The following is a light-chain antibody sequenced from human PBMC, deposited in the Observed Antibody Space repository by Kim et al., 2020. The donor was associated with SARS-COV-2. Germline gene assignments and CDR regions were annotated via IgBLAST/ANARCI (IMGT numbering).Light chain of an antibody. CDR2: RDN. J-gene: IGLJ1*01. CDR1: KLGDKY. V-gene: IGLV3-1*01. CDR3: QAWDSSTFYV. Sequence: SYELTQPPSVSVSPGQTASITCSGDKLGDKYVSWYQQRPGQSPALVIYRDNKRPSGIPERFSGSNSGNTATLTISGTHAMDEADYYCQAWDSSTFYVFG.